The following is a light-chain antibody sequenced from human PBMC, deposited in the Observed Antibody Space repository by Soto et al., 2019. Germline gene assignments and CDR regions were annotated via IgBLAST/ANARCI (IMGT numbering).Light chain of an antibody. CDR1: QAITNY. CDR2: SAS. Sequence: DIQMTQSPSSLSAAVGDRVTITCRASQAITNYVAWHQQKAGKVPELLIYSASTLQSGVPSRFSGSGSGKDFTLTISTLQPQDVATYYCQKYNSAPYTFGPGTKVDIK. V-gene: IGKV1-27*01. J-gene: IGKJ3*01. CDR3: QKYNSAPYT.